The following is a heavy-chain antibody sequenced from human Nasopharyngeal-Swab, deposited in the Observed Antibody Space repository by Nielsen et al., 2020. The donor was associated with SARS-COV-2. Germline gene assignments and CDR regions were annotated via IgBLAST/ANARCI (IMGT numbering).Heavy chain of an antibody. CDR3: ARAGRGYYYTYFDY. Sequence: SETLFLTCAVSGGSINSGDNSWSWIRQPPGKGLEWIGCIYHSGSTYYNPSLKSRVTISVDRSKNQFSLKLSSVTAADTAVYYCARAGRGYYYTYFDYWGQGTLVTVSS. J-gene: IGHJ4*02. CDR2: IYHSGST. D-gene: IGHD3-22*01. V-gene: IGHV4-30-2*01. CDR1: GGSINSGDNS.